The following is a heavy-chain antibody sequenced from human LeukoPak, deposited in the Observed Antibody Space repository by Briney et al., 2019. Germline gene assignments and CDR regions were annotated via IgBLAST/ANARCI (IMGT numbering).Heavy chain of an antibody. Sequence: ASVKVSCKASGGTLSSYAISWVRQAPGQGLEGTGGIIPIFGTANYAQKFQGRVTITADESTSTAYMELSSLRSEDTAVYYCAREGLGIAAAGRNWFDPWGQGTLVTVSS. V-gene: IGHV1-69*13. CDR2: IIPIFGTA. CDR1: GGTLSSYA. J-gene: IGHJ5*02. D-gene: IGHD6-13*01. CDR3: AREGLGIAAAGRNWFDP.